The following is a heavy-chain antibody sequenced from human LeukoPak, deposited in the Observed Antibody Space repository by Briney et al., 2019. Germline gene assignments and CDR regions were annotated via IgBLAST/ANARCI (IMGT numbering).Heavy chain of an antibody. CDR1: GYTFTSYG. Sequence: GASVKVSCKASGYTFTSYGISWVRPAPGQGLEWMGWISAYNGNTNYAQKLQGRVTMTTDTSTSTAYMELRSLRSDDTAVYYCARADYDFWSGYSFSENDYWGQGTLVTVSS. CDR2: ISAYNGNT. J-gene: IGHJ4*02. V-gene: IGHV1-18*01. CDR3: ARADYDFWSGYSFSENDY. D-gene: IGHD3-3*01.